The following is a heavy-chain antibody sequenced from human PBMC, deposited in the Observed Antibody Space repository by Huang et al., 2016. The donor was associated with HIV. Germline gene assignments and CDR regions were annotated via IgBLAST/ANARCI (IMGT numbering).Heavy chain of an antibody. D-gene: IGHD3-10*01. Sequence: QLLLQESGPGMVKHSEALALTCAVSGGSIRSSDYHWGWLRQPPGKGVEWTGGSVDQGWSHYSPSLKSRVTVAVDTTKILFFLNLTSMTAADTAVYYCARHREGPVAYYSGWGSHLNYMDVWGRGRTVVVSS. CDR1: GGSIRSSDYH. V-gene: IGHV4-39*01. J-gene: IGHJ6*03. CDR2: SVDQGWS. CDR3: ARHREGPVAYYSGWGSHLNYMDV.